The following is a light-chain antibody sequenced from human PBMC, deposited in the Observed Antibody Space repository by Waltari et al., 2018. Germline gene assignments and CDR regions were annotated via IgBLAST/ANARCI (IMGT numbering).Light chain of an antibody. CDR1: QSVNTY. CDR3: QQYTKWPQT. Sequence: EIVMPQSPATLSMSPGERATLSCRASQSVNTYVAWYQLKPGQAPRLLIHSASARASGIPARFSGSGSGTEFSLTINTLQSEDVAIYYCQQYTKWPQTFGQGTKVEIK. V-gene: IGKV3-15*01. CDR2: SAS. J-gene: IGKJ1*01.